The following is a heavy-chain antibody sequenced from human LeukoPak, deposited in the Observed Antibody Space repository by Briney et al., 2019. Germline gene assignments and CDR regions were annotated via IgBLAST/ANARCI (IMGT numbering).Heavy chain of an antibody. J-gene: IGHJ4*02. CDR1: GFTFTNAW. D-gene: IGHD6-6*01. Sequence: PGGSLRLSCAASGFTFTNAWMSWVRQAPGKGLEWVGRINSNLDGGTTHYAAPVKGRFTISRDDSKNTLYLQMNSLRAEDTAVYYCAKDPSSSPTHYFDYWGQGTLVTVSS. V-gene: IGHV3-15*01. CDR3: AKDPSSSPTHYFDY. CDR2: INSNLDGGTT.